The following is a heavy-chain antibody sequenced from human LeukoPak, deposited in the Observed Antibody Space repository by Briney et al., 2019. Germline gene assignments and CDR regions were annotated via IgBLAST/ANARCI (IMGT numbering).Heavy chain of an antibody. CDR1: GFTFSSYA. V-gene: IGHV3-74*01. CDR3: AKLHNGGDGGGY. CDR2: INYDGSNT. J-gene: IGHJ4*02. D-gene: IGHD2-21*02. Sequence: GGSLRLSCAASGFTFSSYAMSWVRQAPGKGLVWVSRINYDGSNTSYADSVKGRFTISRNNAKNTLYLQMNSLRAEDTAVYYCAKLHNGGDGGGYWGQGTLVTVSS.